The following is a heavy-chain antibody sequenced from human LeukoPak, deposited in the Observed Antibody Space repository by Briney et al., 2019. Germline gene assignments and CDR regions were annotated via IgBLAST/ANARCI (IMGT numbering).Heavy chain of an antibody. CDR3: AKEFNRGLPDY. J-gene: IGHJ4*02. CDR1: GFTFSTYG. Sequence: GGSLRLSCAASGFTFSTYGMHWVRQAPGKGLEWVAVISYDGSNEYYADSVEGRFTISRDNSKNTLYLQMSSLRAEDTAVYYCAKEFNRGLPDYWGQGTLVTVPS. D-gene: IGHD2-21*01. V-gene: IGHV3-30*18. CDR2: ISYDGSNE.